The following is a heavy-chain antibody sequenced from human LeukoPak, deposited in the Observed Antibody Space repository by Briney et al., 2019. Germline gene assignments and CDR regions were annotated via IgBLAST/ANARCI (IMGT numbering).Heavy chain of an antibody. Sequence: NPSETLSLTCTVSGGSISSGGYYWSWIRQHPGKGLEWIGYIYYSGSTYYNPSLKSRVTISVDTSKNQFSLKLSSVTAADTAVYYCARSYGHFRIDYWGQGTLVTVSS. CDR1: GGSISSGGYY. V-gene: IGHV4-31*03. D-gene: IGHD5-18*01. CDR2: IYYSGST. CDR3: ARSYGHFRIDY. J-gene: IGHJ4*02.